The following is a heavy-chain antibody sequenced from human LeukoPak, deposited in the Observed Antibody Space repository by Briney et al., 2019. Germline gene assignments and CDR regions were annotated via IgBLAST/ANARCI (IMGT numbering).Heavy chain of an antibody. CDR2: INNDGIST. D-gene: IGHD3-9*01. J-gene: IGHJ4*02. CDR1: GFTFSSYW. CDR3: ARGLRYFDWTFDY. V-gene: IGHV3-74*01. Sequence: PGGSLRLSCAASGFTFSSYWMHWVRQAPGKGLVWVSRINNDGISTAYADSVKGRFTISRDNAKNTLYLQMNSLRVEDTAVYYCARGLRYFDWTFDYWGQGTLVTVSS.